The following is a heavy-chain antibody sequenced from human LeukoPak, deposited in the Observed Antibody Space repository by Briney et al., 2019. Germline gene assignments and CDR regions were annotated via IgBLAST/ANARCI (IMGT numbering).Heavy chain of an antibody. CDR2: VDPEDGET. CDR3: ATESPVPPYYDFWSGYVY. D-gene: IGHD3-3*01. V-gene: IGHV1-69-2*01. CDR1: GYTFTDYY. J-gene: IGHJ4*02. Sequence: ASVKVSCKVSGYTFTDYYMHWVQQAPGKGLEWMGLVDPEDGETIYAEKFQGRVTITAETSTDTAYMELSSLRSEDTAVYYCATESPVPPYYDFWSGYVYCGQGTLVTVSS.